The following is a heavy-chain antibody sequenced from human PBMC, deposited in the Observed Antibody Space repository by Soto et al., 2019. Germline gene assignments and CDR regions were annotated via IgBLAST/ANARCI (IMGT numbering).Heavy chain of an antibody. J-gene: IGHJ4*02. V-gene: IGHV4-34*01. Sequence: SETLSLTCAVYGGSFSGYYWSWIRQPPGKGLEWIGEINHSGSTNYNPSLKSRVTISVDTSKNQFSLKLSSVTAADTAVYYCARGYGAVTFDYWGQGTLVTVSS. CDR1: GGSFSGYY. CDR2: INHSGST. D-gene: IGHD4-17*01. CDR3: ARGYGAVTFDY.